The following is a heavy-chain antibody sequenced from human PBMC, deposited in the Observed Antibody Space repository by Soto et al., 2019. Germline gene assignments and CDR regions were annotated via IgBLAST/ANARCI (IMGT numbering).Heavy chain of an antibody. D-gene: IGHD6-13*01. Sequence: SETLSLTCTVSGGSISSGGYYWSWIRQHPGKGLEWIGYIYYSGSTYYNPSLKSRVTISVDTSKNQFSLKLSSVTAADTAVYYCAREKIAAAGNNWFDPWGQGTLVTVS. CDR3: AREKIAAAGNNWFDP. V-gene: IGHV4-31*03. CDR2: IYYSGST. J-gene: IGHJ5*02. CDR1: GGSISSGGYY.